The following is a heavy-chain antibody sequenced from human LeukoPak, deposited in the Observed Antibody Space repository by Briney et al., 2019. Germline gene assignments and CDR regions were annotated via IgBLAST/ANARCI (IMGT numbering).Heavy chain of an antibody. Sequence: GGSLRLSCAASGFTFDDYAMHWVRQAPGKGLEWVSLISANGRSTYYADSMKGRFTISRDNSKDSLYLQMNSLRTEDTALYYCAKDLKVRGVWYFDHWGQGSLVTVSS. D-gene: IGHD3-10*01. CDR2: ISANGRST. J-gene: IGHJ4*02. CDR1: GFTFDDYA. CDR3: AKDLKVRGVWYFDH. V-gene: IGHV3-43*02.